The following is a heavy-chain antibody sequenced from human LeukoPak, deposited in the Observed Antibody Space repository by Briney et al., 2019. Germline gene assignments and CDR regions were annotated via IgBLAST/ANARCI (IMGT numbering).Heavy chain of an antibody. Sequence: ASVKVSCKASGYTFTSYYMHWVRQAPGQGLEWMGIINPSGGSTSYAQKFQGRVTITRNTSISTAYMELSSLRSEDTAVYYCARGEYCSGGSCWNELDYWGQGTLVTVSS. CDR1: GYTFTSYY. CDR2: INPSGGST. V-gene: IGHV1-46*01. CDR3: ARGEYCSGGSCWNELDY. D-gene: IGHD2-15*01. J-gene: IGHJ4*02.